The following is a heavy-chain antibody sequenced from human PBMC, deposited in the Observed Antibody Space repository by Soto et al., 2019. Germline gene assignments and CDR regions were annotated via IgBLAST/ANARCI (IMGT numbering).Heavy chain of an antibody. Sequence: QVQLVESGGGVVQPGRSLRLSCEASRFTFSSYGIHWVRQAPGKGLEWVAVISYDGNKKYHADSVKGRFTISRDNSKNTLYLQMNSLREEDTAVYYCAKDRVSAAGYGMDVWGQGTTVTVSS. CDR3: AKDRVSAAGYGMDV. CDR2: ISYDGNKK. J-gene: IGHJ6*02. V-gene: IGHV3-30*18. D-gene: IGHD6-13*01. CDR1: RFTFSSYG.